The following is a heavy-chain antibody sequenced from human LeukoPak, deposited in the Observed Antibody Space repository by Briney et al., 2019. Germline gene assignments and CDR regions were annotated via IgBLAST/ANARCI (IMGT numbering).Heavy chain of an antibody. CDR1: GGSFSGYY. J-gene: IGHJ6*02. CDR2: INHSGST. CDR3: ARGLGSGSAYAMDV. D-gene: IGHD3-10*01. V-gene: IGHV4-34*01. Sequence: SETLSLTCAVYGGSFSGYYWSWIRQPPGKGLEWIGEINHSGSTNYNPSLKSRVTLSEDTSKNQFSLKVSSVTAADTAVYYCARGLGSGSAYAMDVWGQGTTVTVSS.